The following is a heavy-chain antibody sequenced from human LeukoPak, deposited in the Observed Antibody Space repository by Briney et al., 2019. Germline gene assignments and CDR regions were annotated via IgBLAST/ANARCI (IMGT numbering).Heavy chain of an antibody. CDR3: ARRLNRYYYGSGSYYNGYYMDV. CDR1: GGSISSSSYY. V-gene: IGHV4-39*01. CDR2: IYYSGST. J-gene: IGHJ6*03. Sequence: SETLTLTCTVSGGSISSSSYYWGWIRQPPGKGLEWIGSIYYSGSTYYNPSLKSRVTISVDTSKNQFSLKLSSVTAADTAVYYCARRLNRYYYGSGSYYNGYYMDVWGKGTTVTISS. D-gene: IGHD3-10*01.